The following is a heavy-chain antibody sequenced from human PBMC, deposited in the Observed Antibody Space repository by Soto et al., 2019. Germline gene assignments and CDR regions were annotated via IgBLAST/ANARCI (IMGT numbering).Heavy chain of an antibody. CDR3: AKAFKAAAEYYMDV. Sequence: GGFLRLSCAASGFTFSSYGMHWVRQAPGKGLEWVAVISYDGSNKYYADSVKGRFTISRDNSKNTLYLQMNSLRAEDTAVYYCAKAFKAAAEYYMDVWGKGTTVTVSS. CDR1: GFTFSSYG. CDR2: ISYDGSNK. V-gene: IGHV3-30*18. J-gene: IGHJ6*03. D-gene: IGHD6-13*01.